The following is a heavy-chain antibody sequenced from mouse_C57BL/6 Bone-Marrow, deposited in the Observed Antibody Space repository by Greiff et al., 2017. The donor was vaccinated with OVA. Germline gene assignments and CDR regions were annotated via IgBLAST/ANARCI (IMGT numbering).Heavy chain of an antibody. J-gene: IGHJ1*03. CDR2: ISYSGST. CDR3: ARCPYLSTVEGYFDV. V-gene: IGHV3-8*01. Sequence: EVQLQESGPGLAKPSQTLSLTCSVTGYSITSDYWNWIRKFPGNKLEYMGYISYSGSTYYNPSLKRRISITRDTSKNQYYLQLNSVTTEDTATYYCARCPYLSTVEGYFDVWGTGTTVTVSS. D-gene: IGHD1-1*01. CDR1: GYSITSDY.